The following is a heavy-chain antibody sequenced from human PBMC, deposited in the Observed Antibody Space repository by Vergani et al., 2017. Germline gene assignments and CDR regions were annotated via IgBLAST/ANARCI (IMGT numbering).Heavy chain of an antibody. Sequence: EVQLVESGGGLVQPGRSLRLSCAASGFTFDDYAMHWVRQAPGKGLEWVSGISWNSGSIGYADSVKGRFTISRDNAKNSLYLQMNSLSAEDTALYYCARDMAAVAGFFDYWGQGTLVTVSS. CDR1: GFTFDDYA. V-gene: IGHV3-9*01. J-gene: IGHJ4*02. CDR3: ARDMAAVAGFFDY. CDR2: ISWNSGSI. D-gene: IGHD6-19*01.